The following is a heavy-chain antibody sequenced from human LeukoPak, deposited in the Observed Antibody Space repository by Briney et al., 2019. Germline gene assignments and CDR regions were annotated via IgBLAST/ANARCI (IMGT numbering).Heavy chain of an antibody. CDR3: ARHDYGDYVPAFDI. Sequence: SETLSLTCTVSGGSISSNSLYWCWIRQPPGKGLQWVGSIHYNGNTYYNPSLKTRVAMSLDTSKNQFSLRLWSVTAADTAVYFCARHDYGDYVPAFDIWGQGTLLTVSS. J-gene: IGHJ3*02. V-gene: IGHV4-39*01. CDR1: GGSISSNSLY. CDR2: IHYNGNT. D-gene: IGHD4-17*01.